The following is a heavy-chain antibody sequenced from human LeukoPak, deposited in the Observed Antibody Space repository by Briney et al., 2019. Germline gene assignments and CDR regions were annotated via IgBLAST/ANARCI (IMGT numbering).Heavy chain of an antibody. CDR2: IKQDGSEI. D-gene: IGHD5-12*01. CDR3: AGDRGHSGYDLYDY. Sequence: HPGGSLRLSRAASGFPFSNYWVGWVRQAPGKGLEGVANIKQDGSEIYYLDSVKGRFTISRDTAKDPLYLQMNSLRAQDTAVSYCAGDRGHSGYDLYDYWGQGTLVTVSS. V-gene: IGHV3-7*01. J-gene: IGHJ4*02. CDR1: GFPFSNYW.